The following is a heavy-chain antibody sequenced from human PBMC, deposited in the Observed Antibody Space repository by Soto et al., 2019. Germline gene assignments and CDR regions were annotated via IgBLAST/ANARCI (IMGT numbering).Heavy chain of an antibody. CDR3: ARDNGSNPGNYYYYYYGMDV. J-gene: IGHJ6*02. V-gene: IGHV1-18*01. Sequence: GASVKVSCKASGYTFTSYGISWVRQAPGQGLEWMGWISAYNGNTNYAQKLQGRVTITTDKSTCTAYMELRSLRSEDTAVYFCARDNGSNPGNYYYYYYGMDVWGQGTTVTVSS. CDR1: GYTFTSYG. D-gene: IGHD2-2*01. CDR2: ISAYNGNT.